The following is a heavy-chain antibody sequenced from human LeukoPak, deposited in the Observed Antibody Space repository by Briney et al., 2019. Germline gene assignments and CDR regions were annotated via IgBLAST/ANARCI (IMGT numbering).Heavy chain of an antibody. CDR2: IIPNLGIA. Sequence: SVKVSCKASGGTFSSYTISWVRQAPGQGLEWMGRIIPNLGIANYAQKFQGRVTITADKSTSTAYMELSSLRSEDTAVYYCARPLGYDSSGYFDYWGQGTLVTVSS. J-gene: IGHJ4*02. V-gene: IGHV1-69*02. CDR1: GGTFSSYT. CDR3: ARPLGYDSSGYFDY. D-gene: IGHD3-22*01.